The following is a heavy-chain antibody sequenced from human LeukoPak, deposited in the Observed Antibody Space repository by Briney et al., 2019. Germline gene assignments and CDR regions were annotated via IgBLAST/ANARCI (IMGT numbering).Heavy chain of an antibody. D-gene: IGHD6-19*01. CDR1: GFTFSSYA. CDR3: AKDGYSSGWFVVY. V-gene: IGHV3-23*01. Sequence: GSLRLSCTASGFTFSSYAMSWVRQAPGKGLEWVSAISGSDGSTYYADSVKSRFTISRDNSKNTLFLQMSSLRAEDTAVYYCAKDGYSSGWFVVYWGRGTLVTVSS. CDR2: ISGSDGST. J-gene: IGHJ4*02.